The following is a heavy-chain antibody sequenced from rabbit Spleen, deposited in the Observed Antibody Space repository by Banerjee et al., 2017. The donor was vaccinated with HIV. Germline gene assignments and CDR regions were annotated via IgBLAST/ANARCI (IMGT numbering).Heavy chain of an antibody. Sequence: QSLEESGGDLVKPGASLTLTCTASGFSFSNNYWICWVRQAPGKGLEWIACIYNGDGSTYYATWVNGRFTISKTSSTTVTLQMTSLTAADTATYFCARDLVTVIGWNFNLWGPGTLVTVS. CDR2: IYNGDGST. D-gene: IGHD1-1*01. CDR3: ARDLVTVIGWNFNL. V-gene: IGHV1S40*01. J-gene: IGHJ4*01. CDR1: GFSFSNNYW.